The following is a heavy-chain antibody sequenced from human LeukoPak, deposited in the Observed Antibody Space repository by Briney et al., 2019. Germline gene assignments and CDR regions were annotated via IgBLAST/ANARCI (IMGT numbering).Heavy chain of an antibody. V-gene: IGHV4-59*01. J-gene: IGHJ5*02. CDR1: GGSISCYY. Sequence: SETLSLTCTVSGGSISCYYWSWIRQPPGKGLEWIGYIYYSGSTNYNPSLKSRVTISVDTSKNQFSLKLSSVTAADTAVYYCARDLRAANWFDPWGQGTLVTVSS. CDR3: ARDLRAANWFDP. CDR2: IYYSGST. D-gene: IGHD2-15*01.